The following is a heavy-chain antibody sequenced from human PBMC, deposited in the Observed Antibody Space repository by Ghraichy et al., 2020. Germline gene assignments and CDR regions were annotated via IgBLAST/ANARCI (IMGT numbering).Heavy chain of an antibody. D-gene: IGHD3-22*01. CDR3: TTMRYDRSGQPDF. Sequence: GGSLRLSCAASGFTFRNAWMTWVRQAPGKGLEWVGRIKDKIDSGTTDYSAPVRGSFTISRDDSKDMLYLQMNRLKKEDTAVYYCTTMRYDRSGQPDFWGQGTLVSVSS. V-gene: IGHV3-15*01. J-gene: IGHJ4*02. CDR1: GFTFRNAW. CDR2: IKDKIDSGTT.